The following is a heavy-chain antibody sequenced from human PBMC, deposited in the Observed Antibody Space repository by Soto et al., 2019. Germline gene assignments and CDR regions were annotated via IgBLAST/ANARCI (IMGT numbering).Heavy chain of an antibody. Sequence: GGSLRLSCSVSGFTFRNYAMHWVRQAPGKGLECVSGITSNGGSTNYADSVRGRFSISRDNYKNTLYLQMNSLRAEDTAVYYCPFGPPFDYCGQGILVTVSS. CDR2: ITSNGGST. V-gene: IGHV3-64*04. J-gene: IGHJ4*01. D-gene: IGHD3-3*01. CDR3: PFGPPFDY. CDR1: GFTFRNYA.